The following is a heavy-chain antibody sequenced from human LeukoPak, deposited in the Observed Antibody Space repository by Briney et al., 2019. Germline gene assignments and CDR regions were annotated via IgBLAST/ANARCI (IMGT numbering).Heavy chain of an antibody. CDR3: ARVTPNSIAALHVDY. CDR2: IYYSGST. V-gene: IGHV4-59*01. Sequence: SETLSLTCTVSGGFISNYYWSWIRQPPGKGLEWIGYIYYSGSTNYNLSLKSRVTISVDTSKNQFSLKLSSVTAADTAVYYCARVTPNSIAALHVDYWGQGTLVTVSS. D-gene: IGHD6-6*01. CDR1: GGFISNYY. J-gene: IGHJ4*02.